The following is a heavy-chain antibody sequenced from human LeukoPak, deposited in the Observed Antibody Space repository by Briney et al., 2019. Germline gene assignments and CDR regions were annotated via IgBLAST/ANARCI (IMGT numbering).Heavy chain of an antibody. J-gene: IGHJ5*02. Sequence: SQTLSLTCTVSGGSISIGDYYWSWIRQPPGKGLEWIAYMYYSGSTYYNPSLKSRVNMSVYTSKNQLSLKLSSVTAADTAVYYCARPYYYDSRIDPWGQGILVTVSS. CDR2: MYYSGST. D-gene: IGHD3-22*01. CDR3: ARPYYYDSRIDP. V-gene: IGHV4-30-4*01. CDR1: GGSISIGDYY.